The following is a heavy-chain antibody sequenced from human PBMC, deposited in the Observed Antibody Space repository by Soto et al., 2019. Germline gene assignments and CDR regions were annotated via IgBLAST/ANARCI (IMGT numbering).Heavy chain of an antibody. D-gene: IGHD3-10*01. CDR2: INHSEST. CDR1: GGSVRDYY. Sequence: SETMSLTCAVDGGSVRDYYWSWSRQTQGKGLEWIGEINHSESTNYNPSLKSRVTISVDISKNQFSLKLSSVTAADTAVYYCARGVVRRVIIQYTSFFDYWGQGTLVTVSS. J-gene: IGHJ4*02. CDR3: ARGVVRRVIIQYTSFFDY. V-gene: IGHV4-34*01.